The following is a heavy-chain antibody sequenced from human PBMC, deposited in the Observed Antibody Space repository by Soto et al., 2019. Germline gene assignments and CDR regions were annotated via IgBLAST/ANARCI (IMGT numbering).Heavy chain of an antibody. CDR3: AKHPNSYGWGWYFDL. CDR2: MYYSGST. D-gene: IGHD5-18*01. CDR1: GGSISSSSYY. J-gene: IGHJ2*01. Sequence: QLQLQESGPGLVKPSETLSLTCTVSGGSISSSSYYWGWIRQPPGKGLEWIGSMYYSGSTYYNPSLKSRVTISLHTSKNQFSLKLSSVTAAATALFYCAKHPNSYGWGWYFDLWGRGTLVTVSS. V-gene: IGHV4-39*01.